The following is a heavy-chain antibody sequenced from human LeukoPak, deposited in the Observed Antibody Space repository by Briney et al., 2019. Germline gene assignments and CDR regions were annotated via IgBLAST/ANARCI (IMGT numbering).Heavy chain of an antibody. Sequence: SQTLSLTCAISGDSVSSNSATWNWIRQSPSRGLEWLGRTYYMSKWYNDYAVSAKSRITINPDTSRNQFSLQLSSVTPEDTAVYYCARGLYRYFDLWGRGTLVTVSS. CDR2: TYYMSKWYN. J-gene: IGHJ2*01. CDR3: ARGLYRYFDL. V-gene: IGHV6-1*01. CDR1: GDSVSSNSAT.